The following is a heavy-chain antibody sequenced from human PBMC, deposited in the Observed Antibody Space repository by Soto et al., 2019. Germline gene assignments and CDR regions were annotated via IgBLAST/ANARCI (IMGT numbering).Heavy chain of an antibody. Sequence: EVQLLESGGGLVQPGGSLRLSCAASGFTFSSYAMSWVRQAPGRGLEWVSAISGSGGSTYYADSVKGRFTIFRDNSKNTLYLQMNSLRAEDTAVYYCAQTLGAVAGLIGYWGQGTLVTVSS. D-gene: IGHD6-19*01. V-gene: IGHV3-23*01. CDR1: GFTFSSYA. J-gene: IGHJ4*02. CDR3: AQTLGAVAGLIGY. CDR2: ISGSGGST.